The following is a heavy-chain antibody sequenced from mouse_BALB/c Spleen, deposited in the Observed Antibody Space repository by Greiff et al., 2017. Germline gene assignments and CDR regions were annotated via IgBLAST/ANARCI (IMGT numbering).Heavy chain of an antibody. CDR3: ARDPWFAY. CDR1: GFTFSDYG. V-gene: IGHV5-15*02. CDR2: ISNLAYSI. J-gene: IGHJ3*01. Sequence: EVHLVESGGGLVQPGGSRKLSCAASGFTFSDYGMAWVRQAPGKGPEWVAFISNLAYSIYYADTVTGRFTISRENAKNTLYLEMSSLRSEDTAMYYCARDPWFAYWGQGTLVTVSA.